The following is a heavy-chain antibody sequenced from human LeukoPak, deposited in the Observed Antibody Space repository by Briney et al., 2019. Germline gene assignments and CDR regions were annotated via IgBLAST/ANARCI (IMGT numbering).Heavy chain of an antibody. CDR3: ARDRSEEWLNQRYFDY. V-gene: IGHV3-30*04. Sequence: GGSLRLSCAASGFTFSSYAMHWVRQAPGKGLEWVAVISYDGSNKYYADSVKGRFTISRDNSKNTLYLQMNSLRAEDTAVYYCARDRSEEWLNQRYFDYWGQGTLVTVSS. D-gene: IGHD3-3*01. CDR2: ISYDGSNK. CDR1: GFTFSSYA. J-gene: IGHJ4*02.